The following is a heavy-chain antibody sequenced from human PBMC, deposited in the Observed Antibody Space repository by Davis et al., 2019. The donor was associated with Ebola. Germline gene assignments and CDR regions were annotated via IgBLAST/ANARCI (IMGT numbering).Heavy chain of an antibody. Sequence: AASVKVSCKASGYTFTAYHIHWVRQAPGQGLAWLGRMNPDSGGTKYARNSQGRVTMMRDPSISTAYMELSRLRSDDTAVYYCARLCSSSCPNDYWGQGTLVTVSS. CDR3: ARLCSSSCPNDY. D-gene: IGHD6-13*01. CDR2: MNPDSGGT. V-gene: IGHV1-2*06. J-gene: IGHJ4*02. CDR1: GYTFTAYH.